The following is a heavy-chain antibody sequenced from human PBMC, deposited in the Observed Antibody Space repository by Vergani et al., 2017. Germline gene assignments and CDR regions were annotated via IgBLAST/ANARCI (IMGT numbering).Heavy chain of an antibody. CDR2: IIPIFGTA. D-gene: IGHD2-15*01. J-gene: IGHJ6*02. V-gene: IGHV1-69*01. CDR1: GYTFITYD. Sequence: QVQLVQSGAAVKKPGASVKVSCEASGYTFITYDINWVRQATGQGLEWMGGIIPIFGTANYAQKFQGRVTITADESTSTAYMELSSLRSEDTAVYYCARQYCSGGSCYSHYYYYGMDVWGQGTTVTVSS. CDR3: ARQYCSGGSCYSHYYYYGMDV.